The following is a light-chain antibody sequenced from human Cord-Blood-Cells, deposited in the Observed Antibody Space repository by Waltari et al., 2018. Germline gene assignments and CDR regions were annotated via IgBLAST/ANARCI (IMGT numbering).Light chain of an antibody. CDR1: QDISNY. CDR3: QEYANLPPT. Sequence: DIQMTQSPSYLSASVGDRVTITCQASQDISNYLNWYQQKPGKATKLLIYDASNLETRVPSRFSGSGSETDFTFTISCLQPDDIATYYCQEYANLPPTFGGGTKVEIK. J-gene: IGKJ4*01. V-gene: IGKV1-33*01. CDR2: DAS.